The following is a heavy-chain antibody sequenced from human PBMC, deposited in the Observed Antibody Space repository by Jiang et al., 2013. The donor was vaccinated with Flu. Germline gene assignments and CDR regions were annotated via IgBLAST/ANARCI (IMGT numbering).Heavy chain of an antibody. D-gene: IGHD6-19*01. V-gene: IGHV4-59*08. Sequence: GPGLVKPSETLSLTCTVSGDSIDIYYWNWIRQPPGKGLEWIGYIYYSGSTYYNPSLKSRVTISVDTAKNQFSLKLSSVTAADTAVYYCARRRSSGWYGDFDYWGQGILVTVSS. CDR3: ARRRSSGWYGDFDY. CDR1: GDSIDIYY. CDR2: IYYSGST. J-gene: IGHJ4*02.